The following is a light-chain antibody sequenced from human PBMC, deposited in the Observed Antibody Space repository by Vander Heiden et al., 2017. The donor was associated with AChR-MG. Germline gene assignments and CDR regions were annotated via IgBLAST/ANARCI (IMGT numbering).Light chain of an antibody. J-gene: IGLJ1*01. V-gene: IGLV2-14*01. CDR2: DVS. CDR3: SSYTSSSRAPL. CDR1: SSDVGGYNY. Sequence: QSALTQPASVSGSPGQSIPISCTGTSSDVGGYNYVSWYQQHPGKAPKLMIYDVSKRPSGVSNRFSGSKSGNTASLTISGLQAEDEADYYCSSYTSSSRAPLFGTGTKVTVL.